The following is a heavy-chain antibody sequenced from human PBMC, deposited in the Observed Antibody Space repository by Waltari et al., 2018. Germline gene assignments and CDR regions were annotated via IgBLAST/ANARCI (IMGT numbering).Heavy chain of an antibody. V-gene: IGHV3-30*18. D-gene: IGHD3-10*01. CDR3: AKDFSGVVDY. Sequence: QVQLVESGGGVVQPGRSLRLSCAASGFTFSSYGMHWVRQAPGKGLEWVAVISYDGSNKYDAESVKGRFTISRDNSKNTLYLQMNSLRADDTAVYYCAKDFSGVVDYCCQGTLVTVSS. J-gene: IGHJ4*02. CDR2: ISYDGSNK. CDR1: GFTFSSYG.